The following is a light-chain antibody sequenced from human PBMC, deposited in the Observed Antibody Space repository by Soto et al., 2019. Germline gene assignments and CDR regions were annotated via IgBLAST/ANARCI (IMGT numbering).Light chain of an antibody. CDR3: QQYGSSPWT. CDR2: GAS. Sequence: EIVLTQSPGTLSLSPWEIATLSFRASQSVSSSQLAWYQQKPGQGPRLLIYGASSRATGTPDRFSGSGSGTDFTLTIRRLEPEDFAVYYCQQYGSSPWTFGQGTKVDIK. V-gene: IGKV3-20*01. CDR1: QSVSSSQ. J-gene: IGKJ1*01.